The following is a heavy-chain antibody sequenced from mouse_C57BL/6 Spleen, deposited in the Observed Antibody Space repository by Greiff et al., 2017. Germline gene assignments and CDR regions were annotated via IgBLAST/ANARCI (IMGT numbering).Heavy chain of an antibody. CDR3: ARNWDQGAMDD. J-gene: IGHJ4*01. Sequence: QVQLQQSGPELVKPGASVKISCKASGYAFSSSWMNWVKQRPGKGLEWIGRIYPGDGDTNYNGKFKGKATLTADKSSSTAYMQLSSLTSEDSAVYFCARNWDQGAMDDWGQGTSVTV. D-gene: IGHD4-1*01. CDR2: IYPGDGDT. V-gene: IGHV1-82*01. CDR1: GYAFSSSW.